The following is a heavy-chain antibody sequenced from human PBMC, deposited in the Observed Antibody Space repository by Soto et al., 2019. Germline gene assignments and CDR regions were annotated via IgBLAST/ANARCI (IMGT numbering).Heavy chain of an antibody. Sequence: SETLSLTCSVSGDSISSSGYYWSWIRQRPGKGLEWIGNIYYSGSSYNNPSLKSRVTISVNTSKNQFSLNLRSVTAADTAVYYCASDSDYYSSGSVDYWGQGTLVTVSS. J-gene: IGHJ4*02. D-gene: IGHD3-10*01. V-gene: IGHV4-31*03. CDR2: IYYSGSS. CDR1: GDSISSSGYY. CDR3: ASDSDYYSSGSVDY.